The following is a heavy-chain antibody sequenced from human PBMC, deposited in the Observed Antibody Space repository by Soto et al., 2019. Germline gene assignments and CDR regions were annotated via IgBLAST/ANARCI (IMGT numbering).Heavy chain of an antibody. Sequence: VQLVESGGVGVQPGGSLRLSCAASGFNFRDYSMHWVRQAPGKGLEWVSLINWDGTTKFYADSVKGRFTISRDNRKNSLYLQLNSLRTADTAFYYCTKEMSTIYFDSWGQGTLVTVSS. D-gene: IGHD1-1*01. J-gene: IGHJ4*02. V-gene: IGHV3-43*01. CDR3: TKEMSTIYFDS. CDR2: INWDGTTK. CDR1: GFNFRDYS.